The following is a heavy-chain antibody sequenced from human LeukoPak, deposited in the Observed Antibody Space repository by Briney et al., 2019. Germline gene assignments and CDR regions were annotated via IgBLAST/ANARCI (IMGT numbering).Heavy chain of an antibody. J-gene: IGHJ4*02. V-gene: IGHV4-39*01. D-gene: IGHD6-19*01. CDR1: GGSFSSSSWY. CDR3: ARQDTYSSGWYRPFDY. Sequence: PSETLSLTCTVSGGSFSSSSWYWGWLRQPPGTGLEWVGSIYYSGSTYYNPSRKRRVTLSVYTYKNQFSLKLSSVTAADTAVYYCARQDTYSSGWYRPFDYWGQGTLVTVSS. CDR2: IYYSGST.